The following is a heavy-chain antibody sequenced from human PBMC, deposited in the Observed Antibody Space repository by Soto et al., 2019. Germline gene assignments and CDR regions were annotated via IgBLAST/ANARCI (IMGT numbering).Heavy chain of an antibody. CDR2: IYYSGST. CDR1: GGSISSGGYY. Sequence: QVQLQESGPGLVKPSQTLSLTCTVSGGSISSGGYYWSWIRQHPGKGLEWIGYIYYSGSTYYNPSLKSRVTISVDTSKNQFSLKLSSVTSADTAVYYCARGRPVTTLYFDYWGQGTLVTVSS. J-gene: IGHJ4*02. D-gene: IGHD4-17*01. CDR3: ARGRPVTTLYFDY. V-gene: IGHV4-31*03.